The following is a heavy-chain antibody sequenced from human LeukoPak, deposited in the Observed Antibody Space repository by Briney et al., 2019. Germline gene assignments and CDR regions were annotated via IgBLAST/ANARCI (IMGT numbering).Heavy chain of an antibody. CDR1: GFTFSSYG. D-gene: IGHD1-26*01. CDR2: ISGSGGST. CDR3: ARHGNSGSYF. Sequence: GGSLRLSCAASGFTFSSYGMSWVRQAPGKGLEWVSAISGSGGSTYYADSVKGRFTISRDNAKNSLYLQMNSLRAEDTAVYYCARHGNSGSYFWGQGTLVTVSS. J-gene: IGHJ4*02. V-gene: IGHV3-23*01.